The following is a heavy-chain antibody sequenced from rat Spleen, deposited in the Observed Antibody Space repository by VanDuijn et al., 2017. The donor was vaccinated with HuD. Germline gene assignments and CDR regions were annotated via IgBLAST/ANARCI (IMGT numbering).Heavy chain of an antibody. Sequence: EVQLVESGGGLVQSGRSLKLSCVASGFTFDNYWMSWIRQAPGKGLEWVASITNSGGGNTYYRDSVKGRFTISRDNAKSTLYLQMDSLRSEDTATYYCARHDYGSSLFDYWGQGVMVTVSS. J-gene: IGHJ2*01. CDR3: ARHDYGSSLFDY. CDR2: ITNSGGGNT. V-gene: IGHV5-31*01. D-gene: IGHD1-3*01. CDR1: GFTFDNYW.